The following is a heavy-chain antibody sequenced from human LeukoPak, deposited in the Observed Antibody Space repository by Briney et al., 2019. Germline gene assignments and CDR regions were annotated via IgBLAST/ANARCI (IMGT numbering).Heavy chain of an antibody. CDR3: ARGGYSYSFYYFDY. CDR2: ISGSGGNT. Sequence: GGSLRLSCAASGFTFSSYAMTWVRQAPGKGLEWVSAISGSGGNTYYADSVKGRFTISRDNSKNTLYLQMNSLRAEDTAVYYCARGGYSYSFYYFDYWGQGTLVTVSS. J-gene: IGHJ4*02. D-gene: IGHD5-18*01. CDR1: GFTFSSYA. V-gene: IGHV3-23*01.